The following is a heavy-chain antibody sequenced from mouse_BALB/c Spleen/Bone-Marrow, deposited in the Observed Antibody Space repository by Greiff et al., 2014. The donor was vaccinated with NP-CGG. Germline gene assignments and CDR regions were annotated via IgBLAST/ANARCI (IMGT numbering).Heavy chain of an antibody. V-gene: IGHV14-4*02. CDR2: IDPENGDT. J-gene: IGHJ2*01. CDR3: NAHITTVSY. D-gene: IGHD1-1*01. CDR1: GFNIKDYY. Sequence: VQLQQSGAELVRSGASVKLSCTASGFNIKDYYMHWVKQRPEQDLEWIGWIDPENGDTEYVPKFQGKATMTADTSSNTAYLQLSSLTSEDTAVYYCNAHITTVSYWGQGTTLTVSS.